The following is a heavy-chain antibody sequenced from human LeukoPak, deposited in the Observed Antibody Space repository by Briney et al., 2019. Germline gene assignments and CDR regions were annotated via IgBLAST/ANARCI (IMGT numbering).Heavy chain of an antibody. D-gene: IGHD1-26*01. J-gene: IGHJ3*02. Sequence: ASVKVSCKASGGTFSSYAISWVRQAPGQGLEWMGWINPNSGGTNYAQKFQGRVTMTRDTSISTAYMELSRLRSDDTAVYYCARTIVGATRGAFDIWGQGTMVTVSS. V-gene: IGHV1-2*02. CDR2: INPNSGGT. CDR3: ARTIVGATRGAFDI. CDR1: GGTFSSYA.